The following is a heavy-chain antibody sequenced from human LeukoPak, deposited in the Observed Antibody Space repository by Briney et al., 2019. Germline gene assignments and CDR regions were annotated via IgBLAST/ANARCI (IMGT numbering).Heavy chain of an antibody. CDR1: GFTFSSYS. J-gene: IGHJ4*02. V-gene: IGHV3-21*01. CDR2: ISGSSSYI. Sequence: GGSLRLSCAASGFTFSSYSMNWVRQAPGKGLEWVSSISGSSSYIYYADSVKGRFTISRHNAKNSLYLQMNSLRAEDTAVYFCARDSDYDILTGLENGAIDYWGQGTLVTVSS. D-gene: IGHD3-9*01. CDR3: ARDSDYDILTGLENGAIDY.